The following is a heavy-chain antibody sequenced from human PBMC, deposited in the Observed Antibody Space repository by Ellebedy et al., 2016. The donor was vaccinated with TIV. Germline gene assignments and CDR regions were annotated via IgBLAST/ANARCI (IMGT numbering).Heavy chain of an antibody. D-gene: IGHD1-14*01. Sequence: SETLSLTXTVSGGSIISYYLSWIRQPPGKGLEWIGEINHSGSTNYNPSLKSRVTISVDTSKNQFSLKLSSVTAADTAVYYCAREKANRKGASDYWGQGTLVTVSS. CDR1: GGSIISYY. V-gene: IGHV4-34*01. CDR2: INHSGST. J-gene: IGHJ4*02. CDR3: AREKANRKGASDY.